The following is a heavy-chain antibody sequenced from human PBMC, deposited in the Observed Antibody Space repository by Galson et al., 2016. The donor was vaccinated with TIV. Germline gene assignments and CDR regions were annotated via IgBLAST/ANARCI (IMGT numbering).Heavy chain of an antibody. CDR3: ARASSGNYYNAPDY. Sequence: SVKVSCKASGGTLNSYTISWVRLAPGQGLEWMGRIIPIIGIGNSAKKFQGRVTITADISTSTVYMELISLRSEDTAVYYCARASSGNYYNAPDYWGQGSLVTVPS. J-gene: IGHJ4*02. CDR2: IIPIIGIG. CDR1: GGTLNSYT. V-gene: IGHV1-69*02. D-gene: IGHD3-10*01.